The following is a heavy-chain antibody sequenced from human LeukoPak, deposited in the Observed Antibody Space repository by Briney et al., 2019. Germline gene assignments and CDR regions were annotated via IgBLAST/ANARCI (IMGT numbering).Heavy chain of an antibody. J-gene: IGHJ5*02. V-gene: IGHV4-4*02. CDR3: ARDRPRWFGELSQYNWFDP. D-gene: IGHD3-10*01. CDR2: IYHSGST. Sequence: PSETLSLTCAVSGGSISSSNWWSWVRQPPGKGLEWIGEIYHSGSTNYNPSLKSRVTILVDKSKNQFSLKLSSVTAADTAVYYCARDRPRWFGELSQYNWFDPWGQGTLVTVSS. CDR1: GGSISSSNW.